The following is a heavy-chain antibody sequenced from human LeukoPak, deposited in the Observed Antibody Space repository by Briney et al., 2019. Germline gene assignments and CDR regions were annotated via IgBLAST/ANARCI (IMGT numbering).Heavy chain of an antibody. J-gene: IGHJ5*02. Sequence: GGSLRLSCAASRFTFKNYGMHWVRQAPGKGLEWVSFIWYNGRNQYYADSVKGRFTFSRDNSKNMLYLQMNSLTVEDTAVYYCAKDLGGDGRPNWFDPWGQGTLVIVSS. CDR1: RFTFKNYG. CDR3: AKDLGGDGRPNWFDP. V-gene: IGHV3-30*02. CDR2: IWYNGRNQ. D-gene: IGHD2-21*02.